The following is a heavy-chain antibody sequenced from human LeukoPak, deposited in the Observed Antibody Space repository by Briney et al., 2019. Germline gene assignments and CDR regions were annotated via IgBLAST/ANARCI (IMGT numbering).Heavy chain of an antibody. CDR3: ARDTGGDHVWGSYRYYFDY. Sequence: PGGSLRLSCAASGFTFSDYYMSWIRQAPGKGLEWVSYISSSGSTIYYADSVKGRFTISRDNAKSSLYLQMNSLRAEDTAVYYCARDTGGDHVWGSYRYYFDYWGQGTLVTVSS. V-gene: IGHV3-11*01. CDR1: GFTFSDYY. J-gene: IGHJ4*02. CDR2: ISSSGSTI. D-gene: IGHD3-16*02.